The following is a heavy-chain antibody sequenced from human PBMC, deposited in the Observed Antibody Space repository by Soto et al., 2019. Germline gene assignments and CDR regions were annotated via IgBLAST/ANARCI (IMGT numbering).Heavy chain of an antibody. CDR1: GFTFSGYG. Sequence: QVQLVESGGGVVQPGGSLRLSCAASGFTFSGYGMHWVRQSPGEGLEWVAILANDGSYQYYAESVKGRFTISRDNSKNTLYLQMDSLRPEDTAVYYCARSIGGSSYYPPVDWGQGTLVTVSS. V-gene: IGHV3-30*03. CDR3: ARSIGGSSYYPPVD. J-gene: IGHJ4*02. D-gene: IGHD2-15*01. CDR2: LANDGSYQ.